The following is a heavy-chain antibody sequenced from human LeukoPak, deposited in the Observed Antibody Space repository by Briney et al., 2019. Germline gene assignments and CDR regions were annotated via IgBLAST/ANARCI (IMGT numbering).Heavy chain of an antibody. D-gene: IGHD5-18*01. V-gene: IGHV3-15*01. CDR3: TTAPSGYAYMNGWHLDY. Sequence: GGPLRLSCAAPGFGFSYAWMSGVRQAPGKGPEWIGRIKRKSDGETTDYAAPVKGRFTISRDDSKNTLFLQMNSLKTEDTAFYYCTTAPSGYAYMNGWHLDYWGQGALVTVSS. J-gene: IGHJ4*02. CDR1: GFGFSYAW. CDR2: IKRKSDGETT.